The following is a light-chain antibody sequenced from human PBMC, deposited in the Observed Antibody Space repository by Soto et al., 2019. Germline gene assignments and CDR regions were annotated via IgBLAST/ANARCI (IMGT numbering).Light chain of an antibody. CDR3: CSYAGRYTTV. CDR1: SSDVGGYNY. V-gene: IGLV2-11*01. J-gene: IGLJ3*02. Sequence: QSVLTQPRSVSGSPGQSVTISCTGTSSDVGGYNYVSWYQQHPGKAPQLMIYDVTKRPSGVPDRFSGSKSGNTASLTISGLQADDEADYYCCSYAGRYTTVFGGGTKLTVL. CDR2: DVT.